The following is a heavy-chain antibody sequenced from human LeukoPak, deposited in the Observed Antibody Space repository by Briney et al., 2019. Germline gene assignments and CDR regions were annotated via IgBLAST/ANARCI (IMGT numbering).Heavy chain of an antibody. D-gene: IGHD2-2*01. CDR3: ARGHVGSYAYYYYYGMDV. CDR1: GGSISSGGYY. V-gene: IGHV4-39*07. J-gene: IGHJ6*02. Sequence: PSETLPLTCTVSGGSISSGGYYWSWIRQPPKKGLEWIGEINHSGSTNYNPSLKSRVTISVDTSKNQFSLKVRSLTAADTAVYYCARGHVGSYAYYYYYGMDVWGQGTTVTVSS. CDR2: INHSGST.